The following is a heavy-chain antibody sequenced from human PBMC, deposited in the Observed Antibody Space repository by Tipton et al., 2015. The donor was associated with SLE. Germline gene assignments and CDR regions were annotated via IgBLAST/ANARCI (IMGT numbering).Heavy chain of an antibody. J-gene: IGHJ4*02. CDR2: INGNGGST. CDR1: GFTFRSYA. D-gene: IGHD1-26*01. CDR3: AKAELGGGGFDF. Sequence: SLRLSCAASGFTFRSYAMSWVRQAPGKGLEWVSTINGNGGSTYYADSVKGRFTISRDNSKNTLYLQMNSLRAEDTAVYYCAKAELGGGGFDFWGQGTLVTVSS. V-gene: IGHV3-23*01.